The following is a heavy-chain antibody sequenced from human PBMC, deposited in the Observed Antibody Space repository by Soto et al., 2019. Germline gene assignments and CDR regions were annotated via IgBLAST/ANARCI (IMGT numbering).Heavy chain of an antibody. CDR1: GFTFGDYA. V-gene: IGHV3-49*05. D-gene: IGHD6-19*01. CDR3: TRLAVAGTGGYYYYYGMDV. J-gene: IGHJ6*02. CDR2: IRSKAYGGTT. Sequence: KSGGSLRLSCTASGFTFGDYAMSWFRQAPGKGLEWVGFIRSKAYGGTTEYAASVKGRFTISRDDSKSIAYLQMNSLKTEDTAVYYCTRLAVAGTGGYYYYYGMDVWGQGTTVTVSS.